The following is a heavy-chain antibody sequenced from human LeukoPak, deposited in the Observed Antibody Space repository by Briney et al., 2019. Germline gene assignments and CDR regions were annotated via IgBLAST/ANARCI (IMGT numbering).Heavy chain of an antibody. Sequence: KPSETLSLTCAVYGGSFSGYYWSWIRQPPGKGLEWIGEINHSGSTNYNPSLKSRVTISVDTSKNQFSLKLSSVTAADTAVYYCARAVGAINFDYWGQGTLVTVSS. J-gene: IGHJ4*02. D-gene: IGHD1-26*01. V-gene: IGHV4-34*01. CDR2: INHSGST. CDR3: ARAVGAINFDY. CDR1: GGSFSGYY.